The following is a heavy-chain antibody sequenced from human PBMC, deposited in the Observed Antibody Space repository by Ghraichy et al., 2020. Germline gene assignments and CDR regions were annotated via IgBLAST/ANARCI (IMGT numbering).Heavy chain of an antibody. J-gene: IGHJ6*02. Sequence: SVKVSCKASGGTFSSYAISWVRQAPGQGLEWMGGIIPIFGTANYAQKFQGRVTITADESTSTAYMELSSLRSEDTAVYYCAVGPTGYCSGGSCPAAVDYYYYYGMDVWGQGTTVTVSS. V-gene: IGHV1-69*13. CDR1: GGTFSSYA. CDR3: AVGPTGYCSGGSCPAAVDYYYYYGMDV. CDR2: IIPIFGTA. D-gene: IGHD2-15*01.